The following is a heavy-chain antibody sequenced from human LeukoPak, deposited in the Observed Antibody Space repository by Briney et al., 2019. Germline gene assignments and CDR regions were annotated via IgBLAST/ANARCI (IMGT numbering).Heavy chain of an antibody. D-gene: IGHD6-19*01. CDR1: GYSFTSYW. V-gene: IGHV5-51*01. Sequence: GESLKISCKGSGYSFTSYWIGWVRQMPGKRLEWMGIIYPGDSDTRYSPSFQGQFTISADKSISTAYLQWSSLKASDTAMYYCARHEAVAGVVSYYFDYWGQGTLVTVSS. CDR3: ARHEAVAGVVSYYFDY. CDR2: IYPGDSDT. J-gene: IGHJ4*02.